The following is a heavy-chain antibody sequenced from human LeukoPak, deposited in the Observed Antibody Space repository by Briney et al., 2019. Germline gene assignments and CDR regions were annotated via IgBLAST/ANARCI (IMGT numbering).Heavy chain of an antibody. J-gene: IGHJ4*02. CDR1: GFTFSDHY. V-gene: IGHV3-30*02. CDR3: AKDNWLPSSPAVAGLGD. D-gene: IGHD6-19*01. Sequence: GGSLRLSCEASGFTFSDHYIDWVRQAPGKGLEWVAFIRRDGSNRFYADSVKGRFTISRDNSRNTLYLQMNSLTVEDTAVYYCAKDNWLPSSPAVAGLGDWDQGTLVTVSS. CDR2: IRRDGSNR.